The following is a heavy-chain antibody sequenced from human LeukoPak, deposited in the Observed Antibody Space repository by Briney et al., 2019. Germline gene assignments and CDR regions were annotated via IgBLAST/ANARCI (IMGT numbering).Heavy chain of an antibody. V-gene: IGHV3-23*01. Sequence: GGSLRLSCAASGFTFSSHGMNWVRQAPGKGLEWVSGISPSGGITYYTDSVKGRFTISRDNSKNTVSLQMNSLGAEDTAVYYCARGPSGYHNTGGQGTLVTVSS. CDR2: ISPSGGIT. CDR1: GFTFSSHG. D-gene: IGHD5-12*01. J-gene: IGHJ4*02. CDR3: ARGPSGYHNT.